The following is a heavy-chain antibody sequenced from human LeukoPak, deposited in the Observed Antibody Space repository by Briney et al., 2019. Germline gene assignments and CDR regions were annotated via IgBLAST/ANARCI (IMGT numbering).Heavy chain of an antibody. CDR2: ISSSSTYI. J-gene: IGHJ5*01. CDR3: ARDRVVSGRFGEVAS. Sequence: PGGSLRLSCAASGFTFSSYSMNWVRQAPGKGLEWVSFISSSSTYIYYADSVKGRFTISRDDAKNSLHLQMSSLRADDTAVYYCARDRVVSGRFGEVASWGQGTLVTVSS. D-gene: IGHD3-10*01. V-gene: IGHV3-21*01. CDR1: GFTFSSYS.